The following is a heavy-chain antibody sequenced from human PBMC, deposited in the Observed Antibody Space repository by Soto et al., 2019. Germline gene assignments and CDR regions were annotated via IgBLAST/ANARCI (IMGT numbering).Heavy chain of an antibody. CDR3: ARVGYGHYGMDV. CDR1: GFTVSSNY. Sequence: GGSLSLSCASSGFTVSSNYMSWVRQAPGKGLEWVSVIYSGGSTYYADSVKGRFTISRDNSKNTLYLQMNSLRAEDTAVYYCARVGYGHYGMDVWGQGTKVTVSS. V-gene: IGHV3-53*01. J-gene: IGHJ6*02. D-gene: IGHD4-17*01. CDR2: IYSGGST.